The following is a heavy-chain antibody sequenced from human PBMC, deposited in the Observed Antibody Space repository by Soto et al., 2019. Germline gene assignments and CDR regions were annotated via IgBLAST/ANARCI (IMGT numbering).Heavy chain of an antibody. CDR2: FDPEDGET. CDR3: ATVGGGGSEYFQH. Sequence: ASVKVSCKVSGYTLTELSMHWVRQAPGKGLERMGGFDPEDGETIYAQKFQGRVTMTEDTSTDTAYMELSSLRSEDTAVYYCATVGGGGSEYFQHWGQGTLVTVSS. V-gene: IGHV1-24*01. D-gene: IGHD1-26*01. CDR1: GYTLTELS. J-gene: IGHJ1*01.